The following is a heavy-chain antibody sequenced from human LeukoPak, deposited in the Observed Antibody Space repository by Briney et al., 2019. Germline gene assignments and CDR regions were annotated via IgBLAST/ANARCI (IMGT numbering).Heavy chain of an antibody. CDR1: GFTFSNAW. V-gene: IGHV3-15*01. CDR3: TTTPVITTEGDY. CDR2: IKSKTDGGTT. Sequence: PGGSLRLSCAASGFTFSNAWMSWVRQAPGKGLEWVGRIKSKTDGGTTDYAAPVKGRFTISRDDSKNTLYLQMNSLKTEDTAVYYCTTTPVITTEGDYWGQGTLVTVSS. D-gene: IGHD3-22*01. J-gene: IGHJ4*02.